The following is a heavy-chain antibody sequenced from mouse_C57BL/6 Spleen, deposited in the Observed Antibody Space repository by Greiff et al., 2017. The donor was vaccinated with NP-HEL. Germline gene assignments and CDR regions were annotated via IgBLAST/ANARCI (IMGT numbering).Heavy chain of an antibody. J-gene: IGHJ3*01. Sequence: EVQLQQSGPELVKPGASVKISCKASGYTFTDYYMNWVKQSHGKSLEWIGDINPNNGGTSYNQKFKGKATLTVDKSSSTAYMELRSLTSEDSAVYYCARSTVYDGYFFAYWGQGTLVTVSA. CDR2: INPNNGGT. CDR1: GYTFTDYY. V-gene: IGHV1-26*01. D-gene: IGHD2-3*01. CDR3: ARSTVYDGYFFAY.